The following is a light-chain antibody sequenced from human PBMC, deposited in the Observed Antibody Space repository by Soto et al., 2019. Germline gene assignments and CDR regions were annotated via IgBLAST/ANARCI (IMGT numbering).Light chain of an antibody. J-gene: IGKJ2*01. Sequence: DIQMTQSPSSLSASVGDRVTITCRASQSISSYLNWYQQKPGKAPKLLIYAASSLQSGVPSRFSGSGSGTDFTLTISSLQPEDFETYYCQQSYSTPRYTFVQGTKLEIK. CDR1: QSISSY. CDR2: AAS. CDR3: QQSYSTPRYT. V-gene: IGKV1-39*01.